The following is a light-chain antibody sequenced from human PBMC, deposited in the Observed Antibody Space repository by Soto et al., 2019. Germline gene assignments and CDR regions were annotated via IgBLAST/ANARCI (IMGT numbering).Light chain of an antibody. Sequence: QSVLTQSPSASASLGASVKLTCTLSSGHSSYAIAWHQQQPEKGPRNLMKLNSDGSHSKGDGIPDRFSGSSSGAERYLTISSLQSEDEADYYCQTWGTGIVVFGGGTKVTVL. CDR3: QTWGTGIVV. CDR1: SGHSSYA. J-gene: IGLJ2*01. CDR2: LNSDGSH. V-gene: IGLV4-69*01.